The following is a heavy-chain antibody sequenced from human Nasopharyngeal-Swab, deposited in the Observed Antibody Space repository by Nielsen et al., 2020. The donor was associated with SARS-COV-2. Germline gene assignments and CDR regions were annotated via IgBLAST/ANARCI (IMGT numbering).Heavy chain of an antibody. CDR2: IYTSGTT. J-gene: IGHJ6*04. V-gene: IGHV4-61*02. CDR3: ATHSGTYVRMDV. CDR1: GGSINSGSYY. Sequence: SETLSLTCTVSGGSINSGSYYWTWIRQPAGKGLEWIGRIYTSGTTNYNPSLQGRVTISLDTSKNQFSLKLNSVTAADTAVYYCATHSGTYVRMDVWGKGTTVTVSS. D-gene: IGHD3-10*01.